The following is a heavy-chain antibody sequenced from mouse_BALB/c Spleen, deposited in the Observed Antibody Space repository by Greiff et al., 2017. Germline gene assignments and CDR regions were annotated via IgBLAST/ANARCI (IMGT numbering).Heavy chain of an antibody. D-gene: IGHD4-1*01. V-gene: IGHV1-14*01. CDR1: GYTFTSYV. CDR3: ARAGTGAWFAY. J-gene: IGHJ3*01. Sequence: VQLQQSGPELVKPGASVKMSCKASGYTFTSYVMHWVKQKPGQGPEWIGYINPYNDGTKYNEKFKGKATLTSDKSSRTAYMELSSLTSEDSAVYYCARAGTGAWFAYWGQGTLVTVSA. CDR2: INPYNDGT.